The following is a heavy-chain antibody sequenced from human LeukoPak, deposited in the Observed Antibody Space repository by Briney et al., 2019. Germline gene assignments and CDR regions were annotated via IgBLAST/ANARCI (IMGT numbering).Heavy chain of an antibody. CDR1: GFTFSSYG. CDR2: IWYDGSNK. D-gene: IGHD4-17*01. V-gene: IGHV3-33*01. CDR3: ARPTYGDQYYYGMDV. Sequence: GGSLRLSCAASGFTFSSYGMHWVRQAPGKGLEWVAVIWYDGSNKYYADSVKGRLTISRDNSKNTLYLQMNSLRAEDTAVYYCARPTYGDQYYYGMDVWGQGTTVTVSS. J-gene: IGHJ6*02.